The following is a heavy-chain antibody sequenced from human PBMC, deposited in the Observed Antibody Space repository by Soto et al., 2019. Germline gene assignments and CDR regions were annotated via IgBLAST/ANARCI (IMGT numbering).Heavy chain of an antibody. CDR2: IYYSGST. J-gene: IGHJ6*02. CDR1: GGSISSYY. Sequence: QVQLQESGPGLVKPSETLSLTCTVSGGSISSYYWSWIRQPPGKGLEWIGYIYYSGSTNYNPSLQRRVTLSVDPSKTQFSLPLRSVTAADTAVYYCARVGGSSTWYAGRYSYYGLDVWGQGTTVTVSS. V-gene: IGHV4-59*01. D-gene: IGHD6-13*01. CDR3: ARVGGSSTWYAGRYSYYGLDV.